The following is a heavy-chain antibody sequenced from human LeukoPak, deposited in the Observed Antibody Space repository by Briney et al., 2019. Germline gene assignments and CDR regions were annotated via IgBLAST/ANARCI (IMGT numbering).Heavy chain of an antibody. CDR2: IYSGDSDT. CDR1: GYSFTSYW. Sequence: GESLKISCKGFGYSFTSYWNGWVRQMPGKGLEWMGSIYSGDSDTRYSPSFQGQVTISADKSISTAYLQWSSLKASDTAMYYCARRVSTLDYDFWSGSMDVWGKGTTVTVSS. V-gene: IGHV5-51*01. D-gene: IGHD3-3*01. CDR3: ARRVSTLDYDFWSGSMDV. J-gene: IGHJ6*03.